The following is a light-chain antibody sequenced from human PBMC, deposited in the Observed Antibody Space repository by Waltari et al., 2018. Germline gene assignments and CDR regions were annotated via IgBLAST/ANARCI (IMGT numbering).Light chain of an antibody. V-gene: IGKV1-12*01. J-gene: IGKJ4*01. CDR3: QQTDSFPLT. CDR2: VST. Sequence: DSQMTQSPSSVSASVGDRVTISCRASQDVSTWVAWYQQKPGKAPKLLIHVSTTLQSGVPSRFSGSGSGTDFTLTINGLQPDDFASYICQQTDSFPLTFGGGTKVDIK. CDR1: QDVSTW.